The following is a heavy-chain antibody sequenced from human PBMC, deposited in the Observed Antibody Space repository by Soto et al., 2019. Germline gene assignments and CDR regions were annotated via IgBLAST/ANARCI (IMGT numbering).Heavy chain of an antibody. V-gene: IGHV4-61*01. Sequence: SETLSLTCSVSGGSVSNKTYYWSWIRQPPGKRLEWIGYVYYSGTTNYNPSLKSRVTMSIDTSNNHFSLSLKSVTAADTAVYYCARTVGAAYYFDFWGQGALVTVSS. J-gene: IGHJ4*02. CDR1: GGSVSNKTYY. CDR3: ARTVGAAYYFDF. D-gene: IGHD1-26*01. CDR2: VYYSGTT.